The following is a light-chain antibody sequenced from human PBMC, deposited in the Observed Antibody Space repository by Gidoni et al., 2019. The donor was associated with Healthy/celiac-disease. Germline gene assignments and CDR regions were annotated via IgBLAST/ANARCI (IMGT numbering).Light chain of an antibody. CDR1: PSVSSN. Sequence: EIVMTQSPATLSVSPGERATLSCRASPSVSSNLAWYQQKPGQAPRLLIYGASTRATGIPARFSGSGSGTEFTLTISSLQSEDFAVYYCQQYNNWPRRFGQGTKLEIK. CDR2: GAS. V-gene: IGKV3-15*01. J-gene: IGKJ2*04. CDR3: QQYNNWPRR.